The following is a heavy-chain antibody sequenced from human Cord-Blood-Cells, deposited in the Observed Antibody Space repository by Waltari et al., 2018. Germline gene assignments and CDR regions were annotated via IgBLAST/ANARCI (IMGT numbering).Heavy chain of an antibody. Sequence: EVQLVESGGGLVQPGGSLRLSCAASGFTFSSHWMSWVRQAPGKGLEWVANIKQDGSEKYYVDSVKGRFTISRDNAKNSLYLQMNSLRAEDTAVYYCARDQRVVITKYYFDYWGQGTLVTVSS. J-gene: IGHJ4*02. CDR1: GFTFSSHW. CDR3: ARDQRVVITKYYFDY. CDR2: IKQDGSEK. D-gene: IGHD3-22*01. V-gene: IGHV3-7*01.